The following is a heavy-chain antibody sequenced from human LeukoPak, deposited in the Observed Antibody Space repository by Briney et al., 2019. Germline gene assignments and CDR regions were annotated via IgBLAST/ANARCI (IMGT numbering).Heavy chain of an antibody. V-gene: IGHV3-23*01. CDR2: ISGSGGST. D-gene: IGHD3/OR15-3a*01. J-gene: IGHJ4*02. Sequence: GGSLRLSCAVSGITLSNYGMSWIRQAPGKGLEWVAGISGSGGSTNYADSVKGRFTISRHNPKNTLYLQMNSLRAEDTAVYFCAIRGVVTRVILVGFHKEAYYFESWGQGALVTVSS. CDR1: GITLSNYG. CDR3: AIRGVVTRVILVGFHKEAYYFES.